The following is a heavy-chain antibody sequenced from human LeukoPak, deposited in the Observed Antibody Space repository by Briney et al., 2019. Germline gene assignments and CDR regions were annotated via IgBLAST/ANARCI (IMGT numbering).Heavy chain of an antibody. CDR3: ARQLLWLGELSWFDP. CDR1: GGSISSYY. Sequence: SSETLSLTCTVSGGSISSYYWSWIRQPPGKGLEWIGYIYYSGSTNYNPSLKSRVTISVDTSKNQFSLKLSSVTAADTAVYYCARQLLWLGELSWFDPWGQGTLVTVSS. J-gene: IGHJ5*02. V-gene: IGHV4-59*08. D-gene: IGHD3-10*01. CDR2: IYYSGST.